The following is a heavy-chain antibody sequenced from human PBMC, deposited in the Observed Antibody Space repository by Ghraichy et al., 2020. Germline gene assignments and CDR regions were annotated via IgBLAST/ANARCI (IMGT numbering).Heavy chain of an antibody. J-gene: IGHJ6*03. CDR2: MNPNSGNT. Sequence: ASVKVPCKASGYTFTSYDINWVRQATGQGLEWMGWMNPNSGNTGYAQKFQGRVTMTRNTSISTAYMELSSLRSEDTAVYYCARDYNYGGKMRYYYYMDVWGKGTTVTVSS. V-gene: IGHV1-8*01. D-gene: IGHD4-23*01. CDR3: ARDYNYGGKMRYYYYMDV. CDR1: GYTFTSYD.